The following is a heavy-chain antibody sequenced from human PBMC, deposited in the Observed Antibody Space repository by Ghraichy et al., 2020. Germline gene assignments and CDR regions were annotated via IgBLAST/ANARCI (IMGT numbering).Heavy chain of an antibody. V-gene: IGHV3-21*01. CDR3: ARRRSGGYGAFDI. CDR1: GFTFSTYN. Sequence: GESLNISSAASGFTFSTYNMNWVRQAPGKGLEWVSSITGNSNYIYYADSLKGRFAISRDNAKNSLYLQINSLRVGDTAVYYCARRRSGGYGAFDIWGQGTRVTVS. D-gene: IGHD2-15*01. J-gene: IGHJ3*02. CDR2: ITGNSNYI.